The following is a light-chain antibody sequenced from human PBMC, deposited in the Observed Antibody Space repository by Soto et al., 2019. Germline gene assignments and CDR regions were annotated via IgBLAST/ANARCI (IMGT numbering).Light chain of an antibody. CDR1: RSISNY. Sequence: DIQMTQSPSSLSASVGDRVTITCRASRSISNYLNWYQQRPGKAPKLLIYLASSLQSGVPSRFSGSGSGTDFTLTISSLQPEDFATYYCQQANSFPITFGQGTRLEIK. CDR3: QQANSFPIT. CDR2: LAS. J-gene: IGKJ5*01. V-gene: IGKV1-39*01.